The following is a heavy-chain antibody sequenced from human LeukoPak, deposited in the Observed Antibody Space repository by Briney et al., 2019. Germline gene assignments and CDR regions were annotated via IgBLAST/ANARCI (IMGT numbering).Heavy chain of an antibody. Sequence: GGTLRLSCAGSGFTFSAHWMHWVRHGPGKGLVWVARITHEGGDANSADSVKGRFTISRDNANKVLYLEMNSLTADDTGVYYCARVLTYFDLWGQGTLVTVSS. CDR3: ARVLTYFDL. V-gene: IGHV3-74*01. CDR1: GFTFSAHW. CDR2: ITHEGGDA. J-gene: IGHJ5*01.